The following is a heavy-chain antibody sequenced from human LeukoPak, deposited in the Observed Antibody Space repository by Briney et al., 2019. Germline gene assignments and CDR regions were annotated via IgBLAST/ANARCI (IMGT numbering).Heavy chain of an antibody. D-gene: IGHD2-15*01. J-gene: IGHJ3*02. V-gene: IGHV3-21*01. Sequence: PGGSLRLSCAASGFTFSSYSMNWVRQAPGKGLEWVSSISSSSSYVYYADSVKGRFTISRDNAKNSLYLQMNSLRAEDTAVYYCARDCGYCSGGSCYFYAFDIWGQGTMVTVSS. CDR2: ISSSSSYV. CDR1: GFTFSSYS. CDR3: ARDCGYCSGGSCYFYAFDI.